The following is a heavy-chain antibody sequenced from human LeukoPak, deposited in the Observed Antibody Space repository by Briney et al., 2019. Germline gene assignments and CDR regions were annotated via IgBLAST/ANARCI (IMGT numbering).Heavy chain of an antibody. V-gene: IGHV3-7*01. Sequence: GGSLRLSCAASGFTFSSHWMSWVRQAPGKGLERVANIKQDGSEKYYVDSVKGRFTISRDNAKNSLYLQMNSLRAEDTAVYYCARGPALNYYDSSGYYYYFDYWGQGTLVTVSS. J-gene: IGHJ4*02. D-gene: IGHD3-22*01. CDR3: ARGPALNYYDSSGYYYYFDY. CDR1: GFTFSSHW. CDR2: IKQDGSEK.